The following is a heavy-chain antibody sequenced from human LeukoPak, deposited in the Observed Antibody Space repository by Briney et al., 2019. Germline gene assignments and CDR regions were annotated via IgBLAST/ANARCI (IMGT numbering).Heavy chain of an antibody. V-gene: IGHV4-30-2*01. J-gene: IGHJ4*02. CDR2: IYHSGST. D-gene: IGHD6-13*01. CDR3: ASGAAAGRVDY. CDR1: GGSISSGGYY. Sequence: PSETLSLTCTVSGGSISSGGYYWSWIRQPPGKGLEWIGYIYHSGSTYYNPSLKSRVTISVDRSKNQFSLKLSSVTAADTAVYYCASGAAAGRVDYWGQGTLVTVSS.